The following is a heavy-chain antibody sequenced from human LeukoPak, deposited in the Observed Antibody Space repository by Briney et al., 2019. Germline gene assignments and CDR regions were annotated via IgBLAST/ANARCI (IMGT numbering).Heavy chain of an antibody. CDR1: GFTFSSYS. V-gene: IGHV3-48*04. Sequence: SGGSLRLSCAASGFTFSSYSMNWVRQAPGKRLEWVSYISSSSSTIYYADSVKGRFTIPRDNAKNSLYLQMNSLRAEDTAVYYCARANGAFDIWGQGTMVTVSS. CDR2: ISSSSSTI. CDR3: ARANGAFDI. D-gene: IGHD2-8*01. J-gene: IGHJ3*02.